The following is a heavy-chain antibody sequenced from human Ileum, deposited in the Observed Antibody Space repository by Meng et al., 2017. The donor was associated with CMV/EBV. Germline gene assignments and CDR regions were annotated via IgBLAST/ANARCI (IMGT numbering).Heavy chain of an antibody. CDR1: GFTFNNFP. V-gene: IGHV3-30*04. Sequence: SLRLSFVASGFTFNNFPIHWVRRAPGKGLEWVAVISYDATNQHYAESVKGRFTISRDNSKSTLYLQMNSLRAEDTAVYYCARDPGVDFWGQGTLVTVSS. CDR3: ARDPGVDF. D-gene: IGHD3-3*01. J-gene: IGHJ4*02. CDR2: ISYDATNQ.